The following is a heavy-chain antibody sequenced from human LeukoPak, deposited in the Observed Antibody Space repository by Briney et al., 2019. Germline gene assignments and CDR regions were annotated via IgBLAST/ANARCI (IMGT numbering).Heavy chain of an antibody. CDR2: IYPGDSET. CDR1: GYSFTSYW. Sequence: GESLKISCKGSGYSFTSYWIGWVRQMPGRGLEWMGIIYPGDSETRYSPSFQGQVTIPADRSINTAYLQWSSLKASDSAIYYCARRPLDILTGYPFDYWGQGTLVTVSS. J-gene: IGHJ4*02. V-gene: IGHV5-51*01. D-gene: IGHD3-9*01. CDR3: ARRPLDILTGYPFDY.